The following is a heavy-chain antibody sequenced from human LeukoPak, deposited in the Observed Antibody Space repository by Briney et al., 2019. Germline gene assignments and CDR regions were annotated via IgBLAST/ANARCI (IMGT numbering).Heavy chain of an antibody. J-gene: IGHJ4*02. D-gene: IGHD4-23*01. CDR3: ARESSGPLTVVSFDY. CDR1: GGTFSSYT. V-gene: IGHV1-69*04. CDR2: IIPILGIA. Sequence: GASVKVSCKASGGTFSSYTISWVRQAPGRGLEWMGRIIPILGIANYAQKFQGRVTITADKSTSTAYMELSSLRSEDTAVYYCARESSGPLTVVSFDYWGQGTLVTVSS.